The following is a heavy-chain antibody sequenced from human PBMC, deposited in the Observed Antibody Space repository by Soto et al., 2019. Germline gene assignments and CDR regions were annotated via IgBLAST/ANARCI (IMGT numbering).Heavy chain of an antibody. J-gene: IGHJ6*02. CDR1: GGSISSYY. Sequence: TLSLTCTVSGGSISSYYWSWIRQPPGKGLEWIGYIYYSGSTNYNPSLKSRVTISVDTSKNQFSLKLSSVTAADTAVYYCARYSSGWYYYYYGMDVWGQGTTVTV. CDR3: ARYSSGWYYYYYGMDV. CDR2: IYYSGST. D-gene: IGHD6-19*01. V-gene: IGHV4-59*01.